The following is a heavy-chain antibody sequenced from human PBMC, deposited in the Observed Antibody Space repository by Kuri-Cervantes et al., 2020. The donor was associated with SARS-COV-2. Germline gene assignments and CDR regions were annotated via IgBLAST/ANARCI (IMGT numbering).Heavy chain of an antibody. V-gene: IGHV4-4*07. CDR3: ARISWTYAFDI. CDR1: GGSISSYY. Sequence: GSLRLSCTVSGGSISSYYWSWIRQPAGKGLEWIGRIYTSGSTNYNPSLKSRVTMSVDTSKNQFSLKLSSVTAADTAVYYCARISWTYAFDIWGQGTMVT. D-gene: IGHD3/OR15-3a*01. CDR2: IYTSGST. J-gene: IGHJ3*02.